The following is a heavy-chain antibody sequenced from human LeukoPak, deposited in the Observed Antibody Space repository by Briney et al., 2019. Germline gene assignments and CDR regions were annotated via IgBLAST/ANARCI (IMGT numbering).Heavy chain of an antibody. CDR3: ARAHSSSWSAPTWYFDL. J-gene: IGHJ2*01. D-gene: IGHD6-13*01. V-gene: IGHV4-59*01. Sequence: PSETLSLTCTVSGGSISSYYWSWIRQPPGKGLEWIGYIYYSGSTNYNPFLKSRVTISVDTSKNQFSLKLSSVTAADTAVYYCARAHSSSWSAPTWYFDLWGRGTLVTVSS. CDR1: GGSISSYY. CDR2: IYYSGST.